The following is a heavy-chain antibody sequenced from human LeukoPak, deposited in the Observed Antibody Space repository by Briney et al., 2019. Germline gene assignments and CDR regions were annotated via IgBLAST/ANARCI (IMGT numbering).Heavy chain of an antibody. V-gene: IGHV4-39*01. CDR2: TSSGGSA. J-gene: IGHJ4*02. CDR3: ARQGGGDFVDS. Sequence: SETLSLTCFVSNGSITSPRYWAWIRQSPGKGLEWIWTTSSGGSAYYKTSLKSRVTISDDTSKTQLSLRLTSVSGADTAVYYCARQGGGDFVDSWGQGTLVSVS. D-gene: IGHD4-17*01. CDR1: NGSITSPRY.